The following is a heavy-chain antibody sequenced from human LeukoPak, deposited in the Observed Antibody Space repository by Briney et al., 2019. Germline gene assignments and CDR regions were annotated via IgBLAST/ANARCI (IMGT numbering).Heavy chain of an antibody. CDR2: ISSSSSYI. CDR3: AKDTTNYYGSGSFDY. V-gene: IGHV3-21*01. CDR1: GFTFSSYS. Sequence: GGSLRLSCAASGFTFSSYSMNWVRQAPGKGLEWVSSISSSSSYIYYADSVKGRFTISRDNSKNTLYLQMNSLRAEDTAVYYCAKDTTNYYGSGSFDYWGQGTLVTVSS. D-gene: IGHD3-10*01. J-gene: IGHJ4*02.